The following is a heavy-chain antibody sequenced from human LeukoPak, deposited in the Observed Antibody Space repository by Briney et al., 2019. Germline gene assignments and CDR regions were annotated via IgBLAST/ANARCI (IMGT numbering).Heavy chain of an antibody. V-gene: IGHV3-30*04. D-gene: IGHD3-10*01. CDR2: ISYGGSNK. J-gene: IGHJ5*02. CDR1: GFTFNNYA. CDR3: ASSLWFGDPPNWFDP. Sequence: GGSLRLSCAASGFTFNNYAMHWVRQAPGKGLEWVVVISYGGSNKYYADSVKGRFTISRDNSKNTLYLQMNSLRTEDTAVYYCASSLWFGDPPNWFDPWGQGTLVTVSS.